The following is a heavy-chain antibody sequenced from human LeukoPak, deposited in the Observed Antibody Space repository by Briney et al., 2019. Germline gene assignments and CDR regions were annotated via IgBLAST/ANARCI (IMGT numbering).Heavy chain of an antibody. V-gene: IGHV4-59*08. CDR2: IYHGGSI. Sequence: SETLSLTCTGSGGSISSYYWSWIRQPPGKGLEWIGYIYHGGSINYNPSLKSRVTISVDTSKTQSSLKLRSVTAADTAVYYCARYSGSYSGFDYWGQGTLVTVSS. J-gene: IGHJ4*02. CDR3: ARYSGSYSGFDY. D-gene: IGHD1-26*01. CDR1: GGSISSYY.